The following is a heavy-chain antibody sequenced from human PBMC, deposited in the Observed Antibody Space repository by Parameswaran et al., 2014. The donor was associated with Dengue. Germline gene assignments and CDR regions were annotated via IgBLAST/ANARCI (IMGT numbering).Heavy chain of an antibody. J-gene: IGHJ4*02. D-gene: IGHD5/OR15-5a*01. CDR3: ARVGYNVYDFYY. V-gene: IGHV4-39*01. Sequence: WIRQPPGKGLEWIGSIHYSGSTSYNPSLKSRVTISVDTSKNQFSLKLTSETATDTALYYCARVGYNVYDFYYWGQGTLVTVSS. CDR2: IHYSGST.